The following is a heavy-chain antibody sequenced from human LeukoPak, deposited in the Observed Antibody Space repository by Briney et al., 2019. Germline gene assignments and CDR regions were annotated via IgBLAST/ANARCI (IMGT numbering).Heavy chain of an antibody. CDR3: ARDYYDSSGLNWFDP. CDR2: IYTSGST. D-gene: IGHD3-22*01. CDR1: GGSISSGSYY. V-gene: IGHV4-61*02. Sequence: SQTLSLTCTVSGGSISSGSYYWRWIRQPAGKGLEWNGRIYTSGSTNYNPSLKSRVTISVDTYKNQFSLKLSSVTAADTAVYYCARDYYDSSGLNWFDPWGQGTLVTVSS. J-gene: IGHJ5*02.